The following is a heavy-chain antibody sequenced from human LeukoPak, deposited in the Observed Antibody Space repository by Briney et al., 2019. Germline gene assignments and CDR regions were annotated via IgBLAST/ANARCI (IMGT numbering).Heavy chain of an antibody. Sequence: PSETLSLTCTVSGGSINSYYWSWIRQPPGKGLEWSGYIYYSGRTNYNPSLKSRVTISVDTSKNQFSLKLSSVTAADTAVYYCARHPSAAAKLLFDYWGQGTLVTVSS. J-gene: IGHJ4*02. CDR1: GGSINSYY. V-gene: IGHV4-59*08. CDR3: ARHPSAAAKLLFDY. CDR2: IYYSGRT. D-gene: IGHD6-13*01.